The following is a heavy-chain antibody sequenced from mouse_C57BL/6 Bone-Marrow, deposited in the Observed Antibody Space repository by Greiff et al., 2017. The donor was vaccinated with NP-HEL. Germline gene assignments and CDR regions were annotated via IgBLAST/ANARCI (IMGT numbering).Heavy chain of an antibody. D-gene: IGHD4-1*01. Sequence: VQLQQPGAELVRPGTSVKLSCKASGYTFTSYWMHWVKQRPGQGLEWIGVIDPSDSYTNYNQKFKGKATLTVDTSSSTAYMQLSSLTSEDSAVYYCARVDWDGAWFAYWGQGTLVTVSA. CDR1: GYTFTSYW. J-gene: IGHJ3*01. CDR2: IDPSDSYT. V-gene: IGHV1-59*01. CDR3: ARVDWDGAWFAY.